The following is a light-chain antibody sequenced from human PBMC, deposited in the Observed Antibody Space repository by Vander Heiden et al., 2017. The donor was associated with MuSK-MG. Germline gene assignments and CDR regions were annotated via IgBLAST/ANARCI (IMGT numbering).Light chain of an antibody. CDR3: QQDISYSLT. J-gene: IGKJ4*01. V-gene: IGKV1-5*03. CDR2: KAS. CDR1: QSISSN. Sequence: DIQMTQSPSTLSASVGDRVTITCRASQSISSNLAWYQQKPGKAPNLLIYKASSLKSGVPSRFSGSGSGTEFTLTISSLHPDDFATYYCQQDISYSLTFGGGTNVEIK.